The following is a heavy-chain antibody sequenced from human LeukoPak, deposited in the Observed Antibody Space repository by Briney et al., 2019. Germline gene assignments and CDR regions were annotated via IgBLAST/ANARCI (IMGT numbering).Heavy chain of an antibody. Sequence: PSETLSLTCTVSGGSISSNYWNWIRQPPGKGLEWIGYVYYTGSTNYNPSLKSRVTMSVDTSKNQFSLKLSSVTAADTAVYYCARDLHYDYVWGSYRLIDYWGQGTLVTVSS. J-gene: IGHJ4*02. CDR3: ARDLHYDYVWGSYRLIDY. D-gene: IGHD3-16*02. CDR2: VYYTGST. CDR1: GGSISSNY. V-gene: IGHV4-59*12.